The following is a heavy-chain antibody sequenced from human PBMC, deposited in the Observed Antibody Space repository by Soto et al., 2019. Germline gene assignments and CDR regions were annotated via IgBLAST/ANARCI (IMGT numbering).Heavy chain of an antibody. CDR1: GYTFTSYA. CDR3: ARDYGSGLRWLTNWFDP. D-gene: IGHD4-17*01. Sequence: ASVKVSCKAFGYTFTSYAMHWVRQAPGQRLEWMGWINAGNGNTKYSQKFQGRVTITRDTSASTAYMELSSLRSEDTAVYYCARDYGSGLRWLTNWFDPWGQGTLVTGSS. V-gene: IGHV1-3*01. J-gene: IGHJ5*02. CDR2: INAGNGNT.